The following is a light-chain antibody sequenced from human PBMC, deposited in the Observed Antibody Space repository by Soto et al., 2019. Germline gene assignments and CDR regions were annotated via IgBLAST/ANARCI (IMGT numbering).Light chain of an antibody. CDR1: QSVSRY. J-gene: IGKJ2*01. Sequence: EIVLTQSPATLSLSPGERATLSCRASQSVSRYLAWYQQKPGQAPRLLIYDTSNSATGIPARFSGSGSGTEFTLTISSLEPEDFAVYYCHQRGYWPLHTFGQGTKLEIK. V-gene: IGKV3-11*01. CDR2: DTS. CDR3: HQRGYWPLHT.